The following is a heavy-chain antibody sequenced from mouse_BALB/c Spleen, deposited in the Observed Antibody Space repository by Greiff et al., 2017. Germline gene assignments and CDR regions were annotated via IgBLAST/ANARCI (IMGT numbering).Heavy chain of an antibody. CDR1: GFTFSSYT. V-gene: IGHV5-9*03. Sequence: EVQGVESGGGLVKPGGSLKLSCAASGFTFSSYTMSWVRQTPEKRLEWVATISSGGGNTYYPASVKGRFTISSDKAKNNLYLQMSSLRSEDTAVYYCARLGGNYEFAYWGQGTLVTVSA. D-gene: IGHD2-1*01. CDR3: ARLGGNYEFAY. CDR2: ISSGGGNT. J-gene: IGHJ3*01.